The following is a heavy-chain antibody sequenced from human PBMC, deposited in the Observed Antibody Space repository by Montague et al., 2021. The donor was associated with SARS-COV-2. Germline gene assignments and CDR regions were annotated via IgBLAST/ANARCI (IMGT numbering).Heavy chain of an antibody. V-gene: IGHV3-30*02. J-gene: IGHJ6*02. CDR2: IWYDGSNK. CDR1: GFTFSRYG. CDR3: ARVDSRYDYGADYYGDYEYDWETSLYGIDV. Sequence: SLRLSCAPSGFTFSRYGMHWVRQAPGKGLEWVAFIWYDGSNKYYADSVKGRFTISKDNSKNTLYLQMNSLRGDDTAVYYCARVDSRYDYGADYYGDYEYDWETSLYGIDVGGQGTTVTVSS. D-gene: IGHD5-12*01.